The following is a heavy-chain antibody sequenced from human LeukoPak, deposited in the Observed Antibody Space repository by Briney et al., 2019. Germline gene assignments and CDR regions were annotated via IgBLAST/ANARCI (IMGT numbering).Heavy chain of an antibody. CDR1: GGTFSSYA. J-gene: IGHJ5*02. CDR2: INPHSRAT. V-gene: IGHV1-2*02. D-gene: IGHD5/OR15-5a*01. CDR3: VTTSVTHTRDP. Sequence: ASVKVSCKASGGTFSSYAISWVRQAPGRGLEWVGWINPHSRATHYAQRFRGRVTMEASITTAYMELSSLTSDDTAVYYCVTTSVTHTRDPWGQGTLVTVSS.